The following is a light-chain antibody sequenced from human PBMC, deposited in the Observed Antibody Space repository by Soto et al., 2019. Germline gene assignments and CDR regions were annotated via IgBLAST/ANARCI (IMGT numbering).Light chain of an antibody. CDR3: QQSYSTPLT. CDR2: AAS. V-gene: IGKV1-39*01. Sequence: DIQMTQSPSSLSAAVGDRVTITCRASQSISSYLNWYQQKPGKAPKLLIYAASRLQGGVPSRFSGSGSGTDFTLIISSLQPEDFAIYFCQQSYSTPLTFGQGTRLEIK. CDR1: QSISSY. J-gene: IGKJ5*01.